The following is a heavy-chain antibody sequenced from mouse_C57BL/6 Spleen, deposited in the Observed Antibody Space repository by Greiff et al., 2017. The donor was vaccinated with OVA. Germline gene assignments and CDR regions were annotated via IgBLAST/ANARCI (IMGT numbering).Heavy chain of an antibody. J-gene: IGHJ1*03. CDR3: ARGPGVASDWYFDV. Sequence: QVQLQQPGAELVMPGASVKLSCKASGYTFTSYWMHWVKQRPGQGLELIGEIDPSDSYTNYNQKFKGKSTLTVDKSSSTAYMQLSSLTSEDSAVYYCARGPGVASDWYFDVWGTGTTVTVSS. V-gene: IGHV1-69*01. D-gene: IGHD6-1*01. CDR2: IDPSDSYT. CDR1: GYTFTSYW.